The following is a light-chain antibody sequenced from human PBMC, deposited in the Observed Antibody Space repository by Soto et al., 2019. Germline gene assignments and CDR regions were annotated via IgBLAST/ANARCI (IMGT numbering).Light chain of an antibody. CDR1: SSDVGNYNL. CDR3: CSYAGSFTFDV. J-gene: IGLJ2*01. V-gene: IGLV2-23*03. Sequence: QSALTQPASVSGSPGQSITISCTGTSSDVGNYNLVSWYQQFPGKAPKLIIYEGSRRPSGVPNRFSGSKSGNTASLTISGLQAEDEADYYCCSYAGSFTFDVFGGGTKLTVL. CDR2: EGS.